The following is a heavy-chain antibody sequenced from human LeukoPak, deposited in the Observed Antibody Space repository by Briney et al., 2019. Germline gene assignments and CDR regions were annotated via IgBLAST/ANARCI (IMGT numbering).Heavy chain of an antibody. Sequence: GGSLRLSCAASGFTFSSYEMNWVRQAPGKGLEWVSYISSSGSTIYYADSVKGRSTISRDNAKNSLYLQMNSLRAEDTAVYYCAREYRTRWDYWGQGTLVTVSS. D-gene: IGHD5-24*01. CDR2: ISSSGSTI. V-gene: IGHV3-48*03. CDR1: GFTFSSYE. J-gene: IGHJ4*02. CDR3: AREYRTRWDY.